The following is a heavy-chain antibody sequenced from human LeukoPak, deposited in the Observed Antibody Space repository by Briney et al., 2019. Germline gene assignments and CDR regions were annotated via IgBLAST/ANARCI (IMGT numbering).Heavy chain of an antibody. V-gene: IGHV1-18*04. CDR3: ARARWGSYRYYFDY. CDR1: GYTFTSYG. Sequence: GASVKVSCKASGYTFTSYGISWVRQDPGQGLEWMGWISAYNGNTNYAQKLQGRVTMTTDTSTSTAYMELRSLRSDDTAVYYCARARWGSYRYYFDYWGQGTLVTVSS. J-gene: IGHJ4*02. D-gene: IGHD3-16*02. CDR2: ISAYNGNT.